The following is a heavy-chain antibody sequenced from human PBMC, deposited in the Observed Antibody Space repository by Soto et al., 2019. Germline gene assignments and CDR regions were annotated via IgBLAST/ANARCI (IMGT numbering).Heavy chain of an antibody. CDR2: ISGSGGST. CDR1: GFTFSSYA. D-gene: IGHD3-22*01. Sequence: LRLSCAASGFTFSSYAMSWVRQAPGKGLEWVSAISGSGGSTYYADSVKGRFTISRDNSKNTLYLQMNSLRAEDTAVYYCAKDRDYYDSSGYYYGDAFDIWGQGTMVTVSS. CDR3: AKDRDYYDSSGYYYGDAFDI. J-gene: IGHJ3*02. V-gene: IGHV3-23*01.